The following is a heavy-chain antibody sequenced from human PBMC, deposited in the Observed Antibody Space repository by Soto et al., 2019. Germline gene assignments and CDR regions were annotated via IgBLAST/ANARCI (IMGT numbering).Heavy chain of an antibody. CDR1: GGSISSYY. J-gene: IGHJ1*01. Sequence: LSLTCTVSGGSISSYYWSWIRQPPGKGLEWIGYIYYSGSTNYNPSLKSRVTISVDTSKNQFSLKLSSVTAADTAVYYCARASVYIVAPTKFAFRAQGSPVPVAS. CDR3: ARASVYIVAPTKFAF. D-gene: IGHD1-1*01. V-gene: IGHV4-59*01. CDR2: IYYSGST.